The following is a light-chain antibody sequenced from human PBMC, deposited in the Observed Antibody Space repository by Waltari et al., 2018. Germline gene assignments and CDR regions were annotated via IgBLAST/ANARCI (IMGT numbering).Light chain of an antibody. CDR1: SSDVGGYNS. CDR3: SSQSSDNVVL. J-gene: IGLJ2*01. V-gene: IGLV2-14*03. Sequence: QSALTQPASVSGSPGQSIPIPCTGTSSDVGGYNSVSWYQDHPGQAPKVIIYDVSDRPSGISERFSGSKSGNTASLTISGLQAEDEADYYCSSQSSDNVVLFGGGTKLTVL. CDR2: DVS.